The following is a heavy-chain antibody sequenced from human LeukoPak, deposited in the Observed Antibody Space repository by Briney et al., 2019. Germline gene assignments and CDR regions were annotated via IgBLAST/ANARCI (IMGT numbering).Heavy chain of an antibody. V-gene: IGHV1-18*04. J-gene: IGHJ6*02. CDR2: ISAYNGNT. CDR1: GYTFTGYC. Sequence: ASVKVSCKASGYTFTGYCMHWVRQAPGQGLEWMGWISAYNGNTNYAQKLQGRVTMTTDTSTSTAYMELRSPRSDDTAVYYCARDYGDSPYGMDVWGQGTTVTVSS. D-gene: IGHD4-17*01. CDR3: ARDYGDSPYGMDV.